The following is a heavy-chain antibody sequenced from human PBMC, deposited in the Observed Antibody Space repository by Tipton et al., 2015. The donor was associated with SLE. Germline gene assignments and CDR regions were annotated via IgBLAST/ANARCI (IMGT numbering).Heavy chain of an antibody. CDR1: GGSLTNYY. CDR3: ARSGSSNFDPPDY. Sequence: LRLSCTVSGGSLTNYYWNWIHQSPGKGLEWLGYIRYTGTTSYKPSLKSRITMSVDTSKHQFSLKLTSLTPADTAVYYCARSGSSNFDPPDYWGQGTLATVSS. J-gene: IGHJ4*02. CDR2: IRYTGTT. V-gene: IGHV4-59*01. D-gene: IGHD4-11*01.